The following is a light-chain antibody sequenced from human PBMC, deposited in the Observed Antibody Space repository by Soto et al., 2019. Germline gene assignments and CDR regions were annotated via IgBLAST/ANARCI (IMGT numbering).Light chain of an antibody. CDR2: AAS. CDR1: QTIRSDY. V-gene: IGKV3-20*01. CDR3: QRYENSLST. Sequence: EIALTQSPGTLSLSPGERATLSCRASQTIRSDYLAWYQQKVGQAPRLLIYAASSRATGIPDRFSGSGSGTDFTLTISRLEPEDFAVYYCQRYENSLSTFGQGTKLEIK. J-gene: IGKJ2*01.